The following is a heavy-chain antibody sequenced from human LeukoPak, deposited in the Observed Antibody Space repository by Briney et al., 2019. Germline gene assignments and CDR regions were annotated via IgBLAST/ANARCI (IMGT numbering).Heavy chain of an antibody. D-gene: IGHD6-25*01. CDR2: IIPILGIA. V-gene: IGHV1-69*04. CDR1: GGTFSSYA. CDR3: ARSGRSGYVYLY. Sequence: SVKVSCKASGGTFSSYAISWVRQAPGQGLEWTGRIIPILGIANYAQKFQGRVTITADKSTSTAYMELSSLRSEDTAVYYCARSGRSGYVYLYWGQGTLVTVSS. J-gene: IGHJ4*02.